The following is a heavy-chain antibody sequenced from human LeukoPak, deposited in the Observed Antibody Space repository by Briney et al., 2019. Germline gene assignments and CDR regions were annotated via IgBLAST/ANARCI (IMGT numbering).Heavy chain of an antibody. J-gene: IGHJ3*02. V-gene: IGHV3-9*01. CDR1: GFTFDDYA. D-gene: IGHD6-13*01. CDR2: ISWNSGSI. Sequence: GGSLRLSCAASGFTFDDYAMHWVRQAPGKGLEWVSGISWNSGSIGYADSVKGRFTISRDNAKNSLYLQMNSLRAEDTALYYCAKATDFAQQLVLCAFDIWGQGTMVTVSS. CDR3: AKATDFAQQLVLCAFDI.